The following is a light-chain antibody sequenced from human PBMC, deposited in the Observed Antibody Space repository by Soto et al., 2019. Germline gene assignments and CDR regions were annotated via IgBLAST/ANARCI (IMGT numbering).Light chain of an antibody. J-gene: IGKJ5*01. V-gene: IGKV1-39*01. Sequence: DIQMTQSPSSLSASVGDRVTITCRAGQTISTFLNWYQQKPGKAPYLLIYDASSLQSGVPSRFSGSASGSDFTLTISSLQPEDFATYYCQQSYSLPLTFGQGTRLEIK. CDR3: QQSYSLPLT. CDR2: DAS. CDR1: QTISTF.